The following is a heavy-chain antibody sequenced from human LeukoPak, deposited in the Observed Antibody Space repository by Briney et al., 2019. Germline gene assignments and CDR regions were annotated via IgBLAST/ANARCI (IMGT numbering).Heavy chain of an antibody. D-gene: IGHD4-17*01. V-gene: IGHV3-33*08. CDR2: IWYDGSNQ. CDR1: RFTFSSYE. CDR3: ARVNYGDSGIDY. J-gene: IGHJ4*02. Sequence: GVSLRLSCAASRFTFSSYEMNWVRQAPGKGLEWVAVIWYDGSNQYYADSVKGRFTISRDNSKNTLYLQINSLRAEDTAVYYCARVNYGDSGIDYWGQGTLVTVSS.